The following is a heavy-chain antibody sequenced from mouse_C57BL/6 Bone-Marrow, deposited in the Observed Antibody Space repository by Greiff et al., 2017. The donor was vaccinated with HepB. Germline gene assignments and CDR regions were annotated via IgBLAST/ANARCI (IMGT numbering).Heavy chain of an antibody. CDR3: AREGFTTAYYFDY. D-gene: IGHD1-2*01. CDR2: IDPSDSYT. CDR1: GYTFTSYW. Sequence: VQLQQPGAELVRPGTSVKLSCKASGYTFTSYWMHWVKQRPGQGLEWIGVIDPSDSYTNYNQKFKGKATLTVDTSSSTAYMQLSSLTSEDSAVYYCAREGFTTAYYFDYWGQGTTLTVSS. J-gene: IGHJ2*01. V-gene: IGHV1-59*01.